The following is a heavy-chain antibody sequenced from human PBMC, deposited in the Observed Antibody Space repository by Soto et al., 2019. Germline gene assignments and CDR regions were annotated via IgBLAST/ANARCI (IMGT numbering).Heavy chain of an antibody. V-gene: IGHV4-34*01. D-gene: IGHD5-12*01. CDR2: INHSGST. Sequence: QVQLQQWGAGLLKPSETLSLTCAVYGGSFSGYYWSWIRQPPGKGLEWIGEINHSGSTNYNPSLKSRVNISVDTSKNQFSLKLSSVTAADTAVYYCARGPYLPGGYDSDDYYYYYMDVWGKGTTVTVSS. J-gene: IGHJ6*03. CDR3: ARGPYLPGGYDSDDYYYYYMDV. CDR1: GGSFSGYY.